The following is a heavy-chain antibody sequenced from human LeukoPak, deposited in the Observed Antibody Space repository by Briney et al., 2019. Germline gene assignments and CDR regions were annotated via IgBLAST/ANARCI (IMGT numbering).Heavy chain of an antibody. CDR1: GFTFSSYS. V-gene: IGHV3-21*01. CDR3: ARDFRTMYSSGWLDI. J-gene: IGHJ5*02. CDR2: ISSSSSYI. Sequence: PGGSPRLSCAASGFTFSSYSMNWVRQAPGKGLEWVSPISSSSSYIYYADSVKGRFTISRDNAKNSLYLQMNSLRAEDTAVYYCARDFRTMYSSGWLDIWGQGTLVTVSS. D-gene: IGHD6-19*01.